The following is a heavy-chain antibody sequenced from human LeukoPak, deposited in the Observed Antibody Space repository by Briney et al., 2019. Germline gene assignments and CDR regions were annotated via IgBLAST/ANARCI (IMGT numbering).Heavy chain of an antibody. J-gene: IGHJ4*02. CDR1: GLTFSDYY. CDR3: ARVAKGYCSSTSCYLGGYFDY. V-gene: IGHV3-11*01. Sequence: GGSLRLSCAASGLTFSDYYMSWIRQAPGKGLEWVSYISSSGSTIYYADSVKGRFTISRDNAKNSLYLQMNNLRAEDTAVYYCARVAKGYCSSTSCYLGGYFDYRGQGTLVTVSS. D-gene: IGHD2-2*01. CDR2: ISSSGSTI.